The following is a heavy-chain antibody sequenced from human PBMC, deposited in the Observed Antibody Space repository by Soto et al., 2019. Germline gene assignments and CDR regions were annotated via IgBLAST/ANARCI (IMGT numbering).Heavy chain of an antibody. J-gene: IGHJ6*02. D-gene: IGHD3-3*01. Sequence: SVKVSCKASGYTFTSYYMHWVRQAPGQGLEWMGGIIPIFGTANYAQKFQGRVTITADESTSTAYKEMGSLRSEDTAVYYCAREGITISLDVWGQGTTVTVSS. V-gene: IGHV1-69*13. CDR3: AREGITISLDV. CDR2: IIPIFGTA. CDR1: GYTFTSYY.